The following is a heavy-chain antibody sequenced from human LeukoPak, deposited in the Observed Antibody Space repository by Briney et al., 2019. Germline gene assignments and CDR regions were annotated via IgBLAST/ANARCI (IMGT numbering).Heavy chain of an antibody. D-gene: IGHD3-22*01. CDR1: GYTFTSYA. V-gene: IGHV1-2*04. CDR2: INPNSGGT. J-gene: IGHJ4*02. CDR3: AREYRDYDSSGYYYFLLDY. Sequence: ASVKVSCKASGYTFTSYAMNWVRQAARHGLEWMGWINPNSGGTNYAQKIQGWVSLSRDTSISTAYMELSRLRSDDTAVYYCAREYRDYDSSGYYYFLLDYWGQGTLVTVSS.